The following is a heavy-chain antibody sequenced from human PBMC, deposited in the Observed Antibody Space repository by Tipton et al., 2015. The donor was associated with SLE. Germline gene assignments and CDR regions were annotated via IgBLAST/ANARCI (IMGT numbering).Heavy chain of an antibody. Sequence: RSLRLSCAASGFTFSSYAMHWVRQAPGKGLEWVAVISYDGSNKYYADSVKGRFTISRDNSKNTLYLQMNSLRAEDTAVYYCARSHRLSSGWYPFDYWGQGTLVTVSS. CDR1: GFTFSSYA. D-gene: IGHD6-19*01. V-gene: IGHV3-30*04. CDR3: ARSHRLSSGWYPFDY. CDR2: ISYDGSNK. J-gene: IGHJ4*02.